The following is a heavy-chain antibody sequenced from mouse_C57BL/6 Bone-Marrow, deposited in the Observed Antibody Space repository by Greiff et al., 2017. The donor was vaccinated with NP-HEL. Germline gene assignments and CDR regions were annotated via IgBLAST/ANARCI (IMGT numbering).Heavy chain of an antibody. V-gene: IGHV1-52*01. Sequence: QVQLQQPGAELVRPGSSVKLSCKASGYTFTSYWMHWVKQRPIQGLEWIGNIDPSDSETHYIQKFKDKATLTVDKSSSTAYMQLSSLTSEDSAVYYCARSGDGYPYAMDYWGQGTSVTVSS. CDR2: IDPSDSET. CDR3: ARSGDGYPYAMDY. CDR1: GYTFTSYW. J-gene: IGHJ4*01. D-gene: IGHD2-3*01.